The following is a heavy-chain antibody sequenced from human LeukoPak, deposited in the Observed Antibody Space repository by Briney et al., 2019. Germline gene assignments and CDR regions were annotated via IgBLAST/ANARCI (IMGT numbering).Heavy chain of an antibody. J-gene: IGHJ5*02. CDR3: ARYIVVVPAAMPYNWFDP. CDR2: IYSGGST. Sequence: PGGSLRLSCAASGFTVSSNYMSWVRQAPGKGLEWVSVIYSGGSTYYADSVKGRFTISRDNSKNTLYLQMNSLRAEDTAVYYCARYIVVVPAAMPYNWFDPWGQGTLVTVSS. CDR1: GFTVSSNY. V-gene: IGHV3-53*01. D-gene: IGHD2-2*01.